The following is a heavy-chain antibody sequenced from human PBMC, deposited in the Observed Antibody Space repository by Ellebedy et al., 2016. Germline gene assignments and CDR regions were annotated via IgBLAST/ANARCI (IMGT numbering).Heavy chain of an antibody. Sequence: SETLSLTCTVSSDSVSNYYWNWMRRPPGKGLEWIGFVFHTGTTSYNPSLRGRVSISVDTSKNQFSLRLTSVTAADTAVYYCAKWNGDWHAFDVWGQGTMVTVSS. J-gene: IGHJ3*01. V-gene: IGHV4-59*02. D-gene: IGHD1-1*01. CDR2: VFHTGTT. CDR1: SDSVSNYY. CDR3: AKWNGDWHAFDV.